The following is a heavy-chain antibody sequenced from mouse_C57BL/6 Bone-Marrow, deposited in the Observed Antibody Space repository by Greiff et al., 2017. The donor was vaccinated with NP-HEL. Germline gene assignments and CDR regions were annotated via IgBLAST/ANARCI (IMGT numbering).Heavy chain of an antibody. CDR1: GYTFTSYW. Sequence: VQLQQPGAELVMPGASVKLSCKASGYTFTSYWMHWVKQRPGQGLEWIGEIDPSDSYTNYIQKFKGKSTLTVDKSSSTAYMQLSSLTSEDSAVYYCARKKANWDPWFAYWGQGTLVTVSA. V-gene: IGHV1-69*01. CDR2: IDPSDSYT. D-gene: IGHD4-1*01. J-gene: IGHJ3*01. CDR3: ARKKANWDPWFAY.